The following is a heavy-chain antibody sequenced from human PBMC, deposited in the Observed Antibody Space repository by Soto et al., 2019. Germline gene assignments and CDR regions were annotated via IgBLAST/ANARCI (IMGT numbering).Heavy chain of an antibody. D-gene: IGHD1-26*01. Sequence: PSETLSLTCTVSGGSISSSTYYWGWMRQPPGKGLEWIASFFIGGNTYYNPSLKSRVTISVDTSKNHFSLKLTSVTSADTAVYYWAGRYAPSFTYGGREPLVTVSS. CDR3: AGRYAPSFTY. CDR2: FFIGGNT. J-gene: IGHJ4*02. CDR1: GGSISSSTYY. V-gene: IGHV4-39*07.